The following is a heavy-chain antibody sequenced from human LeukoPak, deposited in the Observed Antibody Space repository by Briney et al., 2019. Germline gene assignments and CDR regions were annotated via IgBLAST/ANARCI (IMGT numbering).Heavy chain of an antibody. Sequence: SETLSLTCAVYGGSFSGYYWSWIRQPPGKGLEWIGEINHSGSTNYNPSLKSRVTMSVDTSKNQFSLKLSSVTAADTAVYYCARLLVVPAAHPFPFDPWGQGTLVTVSS. CDR1: GGSFSGYY. V-gene: IGHV4-34*01. CDR2: INHSGST. J-gene: IGHJ5*02. CDR3: ARLLVVPAAHPFPFDP. D-gene: IGHD2-2*01.